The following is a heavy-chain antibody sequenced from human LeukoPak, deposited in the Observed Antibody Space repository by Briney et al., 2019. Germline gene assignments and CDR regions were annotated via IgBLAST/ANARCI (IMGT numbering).Heavy chain of an antibody. V-gene: IGHV4-39*07. D-gene: IGHD3-3*01. Sequence: SETLSLTCTVSGGSISSSSYYWGWIRQPPGKGLEWIGTIYHSGSTYYNPSLESRVTISVDTSKNQFSLNLSSVTAADTAVFYCARGVSDFWSGFKGYFDYWGQGSLVTVSS. J-gene: IGHJ4*02. CDR3: ARGVSDFWSGFKGYFDY. CDR2: IYHSGST. CDR1: GGSISSSSYY.